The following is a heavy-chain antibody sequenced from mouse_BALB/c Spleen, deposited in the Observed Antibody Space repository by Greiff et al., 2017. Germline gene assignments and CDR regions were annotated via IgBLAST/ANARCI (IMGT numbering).Heavy chain of an antibody. V-gene: IGHV5-4*02. CDR3: ARDHDGKGFAY. CDR2: ISDGGSYT. D-gene: IGHD2-1*01. J-gene: IGHJ3*01. Sequence: EVQGVESGGGLVKPGGSLKLSCAASGFTFSDYYMYWVRQTPEKRLEWVATISDGGSYTYYPDSVKGRFTISRDNAKNNLYLQMSSLKSEDTAMYYCARDHDGKGFAYWGQGTLVTVSA. CDR1: GFTFSDYY.